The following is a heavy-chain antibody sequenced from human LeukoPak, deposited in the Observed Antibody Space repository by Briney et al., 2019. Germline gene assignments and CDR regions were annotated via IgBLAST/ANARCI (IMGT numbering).Heavy chain of an antibody. V-gene: IGHV3-74*01. J-gene: IGHJ4*02. Sequence: QPGGSLRLSCAASGFTFSSYWMYWVRQVPGKGLVWVSRINGDGSSTSYADSVKGRVTISRDNAKNTLYLQMNRLRAEDTAVYYCARVPGYNTDWSRIFDFWGQGTLVTVSS. CDR2: INGDGSST. CDR1: GFTFSSYW. CDR3: ARVPGYNTDWSRIFDF. D-gene: IGHD3-9*01.